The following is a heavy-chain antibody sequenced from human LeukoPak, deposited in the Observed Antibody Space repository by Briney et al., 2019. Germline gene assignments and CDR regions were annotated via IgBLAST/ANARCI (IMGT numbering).Heavy chain of an antibody. CDR2: ISWNSGSI. CDR3: AKDMAARPNYYFDY. V-gene: IGHV3-9*01. Sequence: PGGSLRLSCAASGFTFDDYAMPWVRQAPGKGLEWVSGISWNSGSIGYADSVKGRFTISRDNAKNSLYLQMNSLRAEDTALYYCAKDMAARPNYYFDYWGQGTLVTVSS. D-gene: IGHD6-6*01. CDR1: GFTFDDYA. J-gene: IGHJ4*02.